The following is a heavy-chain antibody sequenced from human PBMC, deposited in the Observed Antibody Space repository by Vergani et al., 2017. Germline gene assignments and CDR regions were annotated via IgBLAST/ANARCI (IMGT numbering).Heavy chain of an antibody. CDR2: IDHSGST. CDR3: ARTIAAALGESNWFDP. J-gene: IGHJ5*02. CDR1: GFTFGDYA. D-gene: IGHD6-13*01. V-gene: IGHV4-30-2*01. Sequence: VQLVESGGGLVQPGRSLRLSCTASGFTFGDYAMSWVRQAPGKGLEWIGYIDHSGSTYYNPSLKSRVTLSVDRSKNPFSLKLSSVTAADTAVYYSARTIAAALGESNWFDPGGQGRLVTVSS.